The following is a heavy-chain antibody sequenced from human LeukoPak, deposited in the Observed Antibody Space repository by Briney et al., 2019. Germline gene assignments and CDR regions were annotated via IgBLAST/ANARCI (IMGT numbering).Heavy chain of an antibody. J-gene: IGHJ4*02. Sequence: GGSLRLSCAASGFTFSSYSMNWVRQAPGKGLEWVSSISSSSSYIYYADSVKGRFTISRDNAKNSLYLQMNSLRAEDTAVYYCARDGAFFGTVTYDYWGQGTLVTVSS. CDR3: ARDGAFFGTVTYDY. CDR2: ISSSSSYI. V-gene: IGHV3-21*06. D-gene: IGHD4-17*01. CDR1: GFTFSSYS.